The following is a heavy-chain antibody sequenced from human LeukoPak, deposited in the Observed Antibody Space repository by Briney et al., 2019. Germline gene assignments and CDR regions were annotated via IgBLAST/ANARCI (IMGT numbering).Heavy chain of an antibody. D-gene: IGHD2-2*01. Sequence: ASVKVSRKASGYTFTGYYMHWVRQAPGQGLEWMGWINPNSGGTNYAQKFQGRVTMTRDTSISTAYMELSRLRSDDTAVYYCARGTLGYCSSTSCHNWFDPWGQGTLVTVSS. CDR3: ARGTLGYCSSTSCHNWFDP. V-gene: IGHV1-2*02. J-gene: IGHJ5*02. CDR1: GYTFTGYY. CDR2: INPNSGGT.